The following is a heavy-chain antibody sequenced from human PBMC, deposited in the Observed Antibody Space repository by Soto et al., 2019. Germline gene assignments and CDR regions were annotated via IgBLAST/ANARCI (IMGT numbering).Heavy chain of an antibody. CDR3: ARREVLTGYGGWFDP. D-gene: IGHD3-9*01. J-gene: IGHJ5*02. Sequence: SETLSLTCTVPGGSISSSSYYWGWIRQPPGKGLEWIGSIYYSGSTYYNPSLKSRVTISVDTSKNQFSLKLSSVTAADTAVYYCARREVLTGYGGWFDPWGQGTLVTVS. CDR2: IYYSGST. CDR1: GGSISSSSYY. V-gene: IGHV4-39*01.